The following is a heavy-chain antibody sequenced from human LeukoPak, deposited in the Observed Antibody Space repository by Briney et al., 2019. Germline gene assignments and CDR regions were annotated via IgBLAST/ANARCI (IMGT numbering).Heavy chain of an antibody. Sequence: QTGGSLRLSCAASGFTLSSYSMNWVRQAPGKGLEWVAVISFDGSKKYYADSVKGRFTISKDNAKNTVYLQMNSLRAEDAAVYYCVSFYETYWGRGTLVTVSS. V-gene: IGHV3-30*03. CDR3: VSFYETY. CDR2: ISFDGSKK. J-gene: IGHJ4*02. CDR1: GFTLSSYS. D-gene: IGHD2/OR15-2a*01.